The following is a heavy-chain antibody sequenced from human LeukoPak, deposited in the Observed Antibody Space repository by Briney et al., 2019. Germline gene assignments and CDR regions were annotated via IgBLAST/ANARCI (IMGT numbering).Heavy chain of an antibody. CDR2: IYYSGCT. Sequence: SQTLSPTCTVSGGSISSSSYYWGWIRQPPWKGLEWIGRIYYSGCTYYNPSLKSRVTISVDTSKNQFSLKLSSVTAADTAVYYCARRPSDCSSTSCYFDYWGQGTLVTVSS. V-gene: IGHV4-39*01. J-gene: IGHJ4*02. CDR3: ARRPSDCSSTSCYFDY. CDR1: GGSISSSSYY. D-gene: IGHD2-2*01.